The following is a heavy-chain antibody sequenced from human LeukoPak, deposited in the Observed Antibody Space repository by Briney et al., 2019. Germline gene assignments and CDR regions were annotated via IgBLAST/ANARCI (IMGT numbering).Heavy chain of an antibody. Sequence: GGSLRLPCAACGFTGSSNYMSWLRQAPGQGLEGGSVIYSGGSTYYADSVKGRFTISRDNSKNTLYLQMNSLRAEDTAVYYCARRGGYCSGGSCYGIMSYWGQGTLVTVSS. J-gene: IGHJ4*02. CDR3: ARRGGYCSGGSCYGIMSY. CDR1: GFTGSSNY. D-gene: IGHD2-15*01. CDR2: IYSGGST. V-gene: IGHV3-66*02.